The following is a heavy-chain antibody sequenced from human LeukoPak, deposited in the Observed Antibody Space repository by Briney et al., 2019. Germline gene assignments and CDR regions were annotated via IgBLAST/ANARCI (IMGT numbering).Heavy chain of an antibody. D-gene: IGHD5-18*01. CDR2: MYNSGRT. CDR3: VRGYNYGPKDY. Sequence: PSETLSLTCVVSGYSISSGYLWGWIRQPPGKGLEWIGSMYNSGRTHYNPSLKSRVTISIDTSKNQISLKLSFVTAADTAVYYCVRGYNYGPKDYWGQGTLVTVSS. J-gene: IGHJ4*02. CDR1: GYSISSGYL. V-gene: IGHV4-38-2*01.